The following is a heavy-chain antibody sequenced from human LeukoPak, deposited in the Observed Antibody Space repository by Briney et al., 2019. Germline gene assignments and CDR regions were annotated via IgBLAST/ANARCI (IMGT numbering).Heavy chain of an antibody. Sequence: SETLSLTCTVSGGSISSYYWSWIRQPPGKGLEWIGYIYYSGSTNYNPSLKSRVTISVDTSKNQFSLKLSSVTAADTAVYYCARWADSSGYYRPHNWFDPWGQGTLVTVSS. CDR1: GGSISSYY. J-gene: IGHJ5*02. V-gene: IGHV4-59*01. CDR3: ARWADSSGYYRPHNWFDP. D-gene: IGHD3-22*01. CDR2: IYYSGST.